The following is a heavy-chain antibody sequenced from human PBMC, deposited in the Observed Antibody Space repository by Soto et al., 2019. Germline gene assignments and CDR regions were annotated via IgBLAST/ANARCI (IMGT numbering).Heavy chain of an antibody. CDR3: ARDWNCSGGSCYSFWFDP. CDR1: GGSFSGYY. V-gene: IGHV4-34*01. J-gene: IGHJ5*02. CDR2: INHSGST. D-gene: IGHD2-15*01. Sequence: SETLSLTCAVYGGSFSGYYWSWVRQPPGKGLEWIGEINHSGSTNYNPSLKSRVTMSVDTTKNQVSLKLSSVTAADTAVYYCARDWNCSGGSCYSFWFDPWGQGTLVTVSS.